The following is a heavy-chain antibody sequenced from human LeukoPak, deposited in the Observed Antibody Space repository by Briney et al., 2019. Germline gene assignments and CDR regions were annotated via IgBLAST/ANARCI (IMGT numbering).Heavy chain of an antibody. CDR1: GGSISSSNW. D-gene: IGHD3-10*01. Sequence: SETLSLTCAVSGGSISSSNWWSWVRQPPGKGLEWIGEIYHSGSTNYNPSLKSRVTISVDKSKNQFSLKLSSVTAADTAVYYCARKRVDYYGSGSYYKGRWFDPWGQGTLVTVSS. J-gene: IGHJ5*02. CDR3: ARKRVDYYGSGSYYKGRWFDP. V-gene: IGHV4-4*02. CDR2: IYHSGST.